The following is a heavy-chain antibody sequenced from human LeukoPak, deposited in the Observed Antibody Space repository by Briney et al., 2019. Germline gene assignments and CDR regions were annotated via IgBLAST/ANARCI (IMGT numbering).Heavy chain of an antibody. J-gene: IGHJ4*02. D-gene: IGHD6-19*01. CDR2: IKQDGREK. CDR3: ASVPYSSGWHFDY. CDR1: GFIMNNYW. Sequence: GGSLRLSCVASGFIMNNYWMRGVRQAPGRGGEWVANIKQDGREKYYGNSVKGRFTVSRDNAKNSLYLQMNILRAEDTAVYYCASVPYSSGWHFDYWGQGTLVTVSS. V-gene: IGHV3-7*01.